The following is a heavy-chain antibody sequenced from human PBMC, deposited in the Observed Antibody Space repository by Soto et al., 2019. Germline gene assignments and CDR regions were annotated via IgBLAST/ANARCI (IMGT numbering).Heavy chain of an antibody. J-gene: IGHJ4*02. CDR3: ARDRDTAMVDPYFDY. CDR2: INAYNGNT. V-gene: IGHV1-3*01. CDR1: GYTFTSYA. Sequence: ASVKVSCKASGYTFTSYAMHWVRQAPGQRLECLGWINAYNGNTNYSQKFQGRVTMTTDTSTSTAYMELRSLRSDDTAVYYCARDRDTAMVDPYFDYWGQGTLVTVSS. D-gene: IGHD5-18*01.